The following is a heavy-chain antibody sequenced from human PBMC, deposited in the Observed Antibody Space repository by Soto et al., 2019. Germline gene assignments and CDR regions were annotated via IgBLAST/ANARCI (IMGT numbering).Heavy chain of an antibody. CDR1: GYTFTSYG. V-gene: IGHV1-18*01. Sequence: ASVKVSCKASGYTFTSYGISWVRQAPGQGLEWMGWISAYNGNTNYAQKLQGRVTMTTDTSTSTAYMELRSLRSDDTAVYYCARESIPDILTGYYSSDYWGQGTLVTVSS. D-gene: IGHD3-9*01. CDR2: ISAYNGNT. J-gene: IGHJ4*02. CDR3: ARESIPDILTGYYSSDY.